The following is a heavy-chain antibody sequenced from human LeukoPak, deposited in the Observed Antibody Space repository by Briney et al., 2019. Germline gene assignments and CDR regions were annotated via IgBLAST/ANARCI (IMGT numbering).Heavy chain of an antibody. D-gene: IGHD2-2*01. V-gene: IGHV3-48*01. J-gene: IGHJ3*02. Sequence: GGSLRLSCAASGFTFSSYSTNWVRQAPGKGLEWVSYISSSSSTIYYADSVKGRFTISRDNAKNSLYLQMNSLRAEDTAVYYCARDRDGQLPDLAFDIWGQGTMVTVSS. CDR3: ARDRDGQLPDLAFDI. CDR2: ISSSSSTI. CDR1: GFTFSSYS.